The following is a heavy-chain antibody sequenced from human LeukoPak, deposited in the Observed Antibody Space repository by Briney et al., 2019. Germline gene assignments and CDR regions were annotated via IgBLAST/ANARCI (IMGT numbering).Heavy chain of an antibody. CDR2: IIPIFGTA. V-gene: IGHV1-69*05. D-gene: IGHD6-19*01. J-gene: IGHJ5*02. Sequence: VKVSCKASGGTFSSYAISWVRQAPGQGLEWMGGIIPIFGTANYAQKFQGRVTITTDESTSTAYMELSSLRSEDTAVYYCARGPEYSSGWSVDWFDPWGQGTLVTVSS. CDR3: ARGPEYSSGWSVDWFDP. CDR1: GGTFSSYA.